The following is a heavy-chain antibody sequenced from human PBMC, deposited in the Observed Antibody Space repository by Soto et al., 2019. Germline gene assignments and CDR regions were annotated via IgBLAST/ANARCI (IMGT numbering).Heavy chain of an antibody. CDR1: GYTFTSYA. D-gene: IGHD2-15*01. V-gene: IGHV1-3*01. CDR3: ARDLTKIVVVVAATGLFDY. CDR2: INAGNGNT. J-gene: IGHJ4*02. Sequence: QVQLVQSGAEVKKPGASVKVSCKASGYTFTSYAMHWVRQAPGQRLEWMGWINAGNGNTKYSQKFQGRVTITRDTXXSXAXXELSSLRSEDTAVYYCARDLTKIVVVVAATGLFDYWGQGTLVTVSS.